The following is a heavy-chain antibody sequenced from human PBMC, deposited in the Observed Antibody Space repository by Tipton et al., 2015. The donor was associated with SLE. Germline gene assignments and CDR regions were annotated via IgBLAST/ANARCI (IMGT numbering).Heavy chain of an antibody. J-gene: IGHJ4*02. Sequence: GLVKPSETLSLTCTVSGGSIRGFYWSWVRQPTGKGLEWIGRVYSSGSTIYNPSIKSRITLSLDTSKNQFSLRVNSVTAADTAVYYCARDGGSYYDYWGQGTLVTVSS. CDR1: GGSIRGFY. CDR3: ARDGGSYYDY. CDR2: VYSSGST. V-gene: IGHV4-4*07. D-gene: IGHD1-26*01.